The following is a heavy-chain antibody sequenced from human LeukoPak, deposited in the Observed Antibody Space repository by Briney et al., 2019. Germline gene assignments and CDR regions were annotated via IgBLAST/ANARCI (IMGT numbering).Heavy chain of an antibody. Sequence: SETLSLTCAVYGGSFSGYYWSWIRQPPGKGLEWIGEINHSGSTNYNPSLKSRVTISVDTSKNQFSLKLSSVTAADTAVYYCARGEEWVVPAANGRSFDYWGQGTLVTVSS. V-gene: IGHV4-34*01. D-gene: IGHD2-2*01. CDR3: ARGEEWVVPAANGRSFDY. CDR2: INHSGST. CDR1: GGSFSGYY. J-gene: IGHJ4*02.